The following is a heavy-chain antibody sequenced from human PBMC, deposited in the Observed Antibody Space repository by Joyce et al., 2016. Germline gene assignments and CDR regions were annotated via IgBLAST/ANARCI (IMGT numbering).Heavy chain of an antibody. CDR3: ARDRPPMDV. CDR1: GYTFTNYY. J-gene: IGHJ6*02. Sequence: QVQLVQSGAEVKKPGASLKVSCKASGYTFTNYYIQWVRQAPGQGLEWMGMINPSDDSTTYAQWFQGIFTVTRDTSTSTVYMELSSLTSEDTAVYYCARDRPPMDVWGQGTPVTVSS. CDR2: INPSDDST. D-gene: IGHD6-6*01. V-gene: IGHV1-46*01.